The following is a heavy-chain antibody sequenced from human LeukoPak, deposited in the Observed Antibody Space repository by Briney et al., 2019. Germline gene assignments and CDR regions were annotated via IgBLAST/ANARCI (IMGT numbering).Heavy chain of an antibody. CDR2: ISYDGSNK. V-gene: IGHV3-30*18. CDR1: GFTFSSYG. Sequence: PGGSLRLSCAASGFTFSSYGMHWVRQAPGEGLEWVAVISYDGSNKYYADSVKGRFTISRDNSKNTLYLQMNSLRAEDTAVYYCAKDVHYYYGMDVWGQGTTVTVSS. J-gene: IGHJ6*02. CDR3: AKDVHYYYGMDV.